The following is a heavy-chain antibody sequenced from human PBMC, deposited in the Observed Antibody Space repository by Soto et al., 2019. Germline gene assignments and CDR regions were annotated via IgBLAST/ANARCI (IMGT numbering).Heavy chain of an antibody. J-gene: IGHJ4*02. CDR3: AKDPLPLAETDGDGVDY. D-gene: IGHD4-17*01. Sequence: GGSLRLSCAASGFTFSSYGMHWVRQAPGKGLEWVAVISYDGSNKYYADSVKGRFTISRDNSKNTLYLQMNSLRAEDTAVYYCAKDPLPLAETDGDGVDYWGQGTLVTVSS. CDR1: GFTFSSYG. V-gene: IGHV3-30*18. CDR2: ISYDGSNK.